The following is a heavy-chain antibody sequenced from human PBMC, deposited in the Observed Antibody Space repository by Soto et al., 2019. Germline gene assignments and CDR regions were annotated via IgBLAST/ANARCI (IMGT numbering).Heavy chain of an antibody. CDR1: GFIFSNYG. D-gene: IGHD6-25*01. J-gene: IGHJ3*02. V-gene: IGHV3-33*01. Sequence: SLRLSCAASGFIFSNYGMHWVRQAPGKGLEWVAVIWLDGSNKYYADSVKGRFTISRDNSKNTLYLQMNSLRAEDTAVYYCARDHTPYSSVAGRNDAYDIWGQGTIVTVSS. CDR3: ARDHTPYSSVAGRNDAYDI. CDR2: IWLDGSNK.